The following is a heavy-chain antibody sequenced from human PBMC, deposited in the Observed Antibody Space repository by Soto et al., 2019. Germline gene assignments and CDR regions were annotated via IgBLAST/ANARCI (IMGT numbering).Heavy chain of an antibody. Sequence: EVQLLDSGGGLVQPGGSLGLSCAASGFTFNNYAMNWVRQAPGRGLEWVATISNTGGGTYYADSVQGRFSISRDNSKNTLYLQMSSLRVEDTAVYYAAKGRLAGNFDYWGQGTQVTVSS. CDR2: ISNTGGGT. CDR1: GFTFNNYA. CDR3: AKGRLAGNFDY. V-gene: IGHV3-23*01. J-gene: IGHJ4*02.